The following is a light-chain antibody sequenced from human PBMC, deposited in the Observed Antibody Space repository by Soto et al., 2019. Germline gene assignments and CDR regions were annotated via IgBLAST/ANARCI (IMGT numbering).Light chain of an antibody. CDR2: EVS. V-gene: IGLV2-23*02. Sequence: QSALTQPASVSGSPGQSITISCTGTSSDVGNYNFVSWYQQHPGKAPKLMIYEVSERPSGVSNRFSGSKSGNTASLTISGLQGEDEADYYCCSYAGSNAWVFGGGTKLTVL. J-gene: IGLJ3*02. CDR3: CSYAGSNAWV. CDR1: SSDVGNYNF.